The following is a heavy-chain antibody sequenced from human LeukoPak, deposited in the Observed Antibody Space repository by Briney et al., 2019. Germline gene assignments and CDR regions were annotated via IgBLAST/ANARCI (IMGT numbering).Heavy chain of an antibody. J-gene: IGHJ4*02. CDR1: GFTFSSYA. Sequence: GGSLRLSCAASGFTFSSYAMHWVRQAPGKGLEWVAFIRYDGSNKYYADSVKGRFTISRDNSKNTLYLQMNSLRAEDTAVYYCAKDRGLLWFGEFPIFDYWGQGTLVTVS. D-gene: IGHD3-10*01. CDR3: AKDRGLLWFGEFPIFDY. CDR2: IRYDGSNK. V-gene: IGHV3-30*02.